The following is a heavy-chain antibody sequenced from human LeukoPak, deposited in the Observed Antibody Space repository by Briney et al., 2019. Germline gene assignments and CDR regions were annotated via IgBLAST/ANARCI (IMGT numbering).Heavy chain of an antibody. CDR1: GDSITGYY. CDR2: VYYTGST. J-gene: IGHJ3*01. CDR3: ARQGGSAGAFDL. D-gene: IGHD3-10*01. Sequence: SETLSLTCTVSGDSITGYYWSWIRQPPGKGLEWIGFVYYTGSTNYNPSLKSRLTISTDTSKNQISLALSSVTAADTAVYYCARQGGSAGAFDLWGQGTIVTVSS. V-gene: IGHV4-59*08.